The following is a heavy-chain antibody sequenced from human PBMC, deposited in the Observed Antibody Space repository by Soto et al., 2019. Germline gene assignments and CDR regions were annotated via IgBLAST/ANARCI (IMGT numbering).Heavy chain of an antibody. D-gene: IGHD1-26*01. CDR3: ARSLVGATAGPFGY. CDR2: ISYDGSNK. CDR1: GFTFSSYV. Sequence: GGSLRLSCAASGFTFSSYVMHWVRQAPGKGLEWVAIISYDGSNKYYADSVKGRFTISRDNSENTLYLQVNSLRPEDTAVYYCARSLVGATAGPFGYWGQGTLVTVSS. J-gene: IGHJ4*02. V-gene: IGHV3-30-3*01.